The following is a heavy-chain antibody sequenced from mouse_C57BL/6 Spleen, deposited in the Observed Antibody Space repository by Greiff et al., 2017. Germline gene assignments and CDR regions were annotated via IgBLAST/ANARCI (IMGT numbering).Heavy chain of an antibody. CDR1: GYAFSSYW. Sequence: QVQLQQSGAELVKPGASVKISCKASGYAFSSYWMNWVKQRPGKGLEWIGQIYPGDGDTNYNGKFKGKATLTADKSSSTAYMQLSSLTSEDSAVYFCARWGDYDGATLYYAMDYWGQGTSVTVSS. D-gene: IGHD2-4*01. V-gene: IGHV1-80*01. CDR2: IYPGDGDT. CDR3: ARWGDYDGATLYYAMDY. J-gene: IGHJ4*01.